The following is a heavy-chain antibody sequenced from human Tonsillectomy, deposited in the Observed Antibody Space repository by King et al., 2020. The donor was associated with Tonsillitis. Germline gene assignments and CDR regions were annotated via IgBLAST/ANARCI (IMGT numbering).Heavy chain of an antibody. D-gene: IGHD3-3*01. CDR1: GYTFTSYD. CDR3: ARIQVRGITIFGVVIIRDAFDI. J-gene: IGHJ3*02. CDR2: MNPNSGNT. V-gene: IGHV1-8*01. Sequence: QLVQSGAEVKKPGASVKVSCKASGYTFTSYDINWVRQATGQGLEWMGWMNPNSGNTGYAQKFQGRVTMTRNTSLSTAYMELSSLRSEDTAVYYCARIQVRGITIFGVVIIRDAFDIWGQGTMVTVSS.